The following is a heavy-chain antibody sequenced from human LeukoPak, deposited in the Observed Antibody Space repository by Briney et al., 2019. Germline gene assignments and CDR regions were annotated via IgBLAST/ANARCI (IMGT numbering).Heavy chain of an antibody. D-gene: IGHD3-10*01. CDR3: ARDKAVGYYGSGRSASYGAFDI. Sequence: PGGSLRLSCAASGFTFSSYWMHWVRQAPGKGLVWVSRINTDGSSTSYADSVKGRVTISRDNAKNTLYLQMNSVRAEDTAVYYCARDKAVGYYGSGRSASYGAFDIWGQGTMVTVSS. CDR1: GFTFSSYW. CDR2: INTDGSST. J-gene: IGHJ3*02. V-gene: IGHV3-74*01.